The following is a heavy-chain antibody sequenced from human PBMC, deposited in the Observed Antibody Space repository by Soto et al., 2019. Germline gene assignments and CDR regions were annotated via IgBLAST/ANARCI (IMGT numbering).Heavy chain of an antibody. J-gene: IGHJ4*02. D-gene: IGHD1-26*01. CDR2: IGPESGAT. V-gene: IGHV1-2*02. CDR1: GYTFTGHY. CDR3: GRGRSGQIVVFY. Sequence: ASVKVSCKASGYTFTGHYIHWVRQAPEQGPEWMGEIGPESGATRYAQKFRGRVTMTRDTSITTVYMELKNLSPDDTDVYYCGRGRSGQIVVFYWGQGTPVTVSS.